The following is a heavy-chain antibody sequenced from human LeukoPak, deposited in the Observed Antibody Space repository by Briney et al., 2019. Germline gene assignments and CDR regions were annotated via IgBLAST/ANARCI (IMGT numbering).Heavy chain of an antibody. CDR2: ISSSGDST. CDR3: VKGIRQYAYGTFDY. CDR1: GFTFRSYA. Sequence: PGGSPRLSCSASGFTFRSYAMLWVRQAPGKGLEYVSAISSSGDSTYYADSLKGRFTISRDNSKNTLYLQMRSLRPEDTAVYYCVKGIRQYAYGTFDYWGQGTLVTVSS. J-gene: IGHJ4*02. V-gene: IGHV3-64D*09. D-gene: IGHD3-10*01.